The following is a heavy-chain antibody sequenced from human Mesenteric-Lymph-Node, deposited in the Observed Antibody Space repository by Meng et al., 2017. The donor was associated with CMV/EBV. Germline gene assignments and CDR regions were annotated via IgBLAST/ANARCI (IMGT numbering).Heavy chain of an antibody. V-gene: IGHV3-21*01. CDR2: ISSSSSYI. J-gene: IGHJ4*02. CDR3: ARGSSWTYFDY. D-gene: IGHD6-13*01. CDR1: GFTFNQYG. Sequence: GESLKISCAVSGFTFNQYGMHWVRQAPGKGLEWVSSISSSSSYIYYADSVKGRFTISRDNAKNSLYLQMNSLRAEDTAVYYCARGSSWTYFDYWGQGTLVTVSS.